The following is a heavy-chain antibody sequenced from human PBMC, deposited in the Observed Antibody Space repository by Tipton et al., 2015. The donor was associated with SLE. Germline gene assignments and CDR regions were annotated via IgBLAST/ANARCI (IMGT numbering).Heavy chain of an antibody. V-gene: IGHV3-74*01. J-gene: IGHJ3*02. CDR1: GFTFSSYW. CDR2: ISSDGTKT. CDR3: VRDEYSSASDI. D-gene: IGHD2/OR15-2a*01. Sequence: SLRLSCAASGFTFSSYWMHWVRQAPGKGLIWVSRISSDGTKTNYADSLKGRFTISRDNAKNSLYLQMNSLRAEDTAVYYCVRDEYSSASDIWGQGTMVTVSS.